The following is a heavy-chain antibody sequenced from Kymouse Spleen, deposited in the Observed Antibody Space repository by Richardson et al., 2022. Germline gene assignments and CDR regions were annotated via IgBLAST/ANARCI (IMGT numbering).Heavy chain of an antibody. CDR2: ISWNSGSI. D-gene: IGHD6-19*01. J-gene: IGHJ4*02. V-gene: IGHV3-9*01. Sequence: EVQLVESGGGLVQPGRSLRLSCAASGFTFDDYAMHWVRQAPGKGLEWVSGISWNSGSIGYADSVKGRFTISRDNAKNSLYLQMNSLRAEDTALYYCAKDMGSSGFDYWGQGTLVTVSS. CDR3: AKDMGSSGFDY. CDR1: GFTFDDYA.